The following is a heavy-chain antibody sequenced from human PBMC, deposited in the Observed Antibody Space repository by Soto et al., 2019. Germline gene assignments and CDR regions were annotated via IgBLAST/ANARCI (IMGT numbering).Heavy chain of an antibody. CDR1: GFTFGIYA. V-gene: IGHV3-23*01. CDR2: ISGSGGSI. Sequence: PGGSLRLSCAASGFTFGIYAMSWVRQAPGKGLEWVSSISGSGGSIYYAHSVKGRFTISRDKTKNSLYLQMNSLRAEDTAVYYCARDPATTYYYDSSGYFPPRAADPWGQGTLVTVSS. CDR3: ARDPATTYYYDSSGYFPPRAADP. J-gene: IGHJ5*02. D-gene: IGHD3-22*01.